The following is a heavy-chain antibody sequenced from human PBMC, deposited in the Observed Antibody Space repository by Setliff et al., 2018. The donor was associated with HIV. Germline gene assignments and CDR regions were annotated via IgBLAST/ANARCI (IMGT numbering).Heavy chain of an antibody. D-gene: IGHD6-19*01. CDR3: AKDRYSTGWHLDH. CDR1: GFSFGSYG. J-gene: IGHJ4*02. Sequence: LRLSCAASGFSFGSYGLHWVRQAPGKGLEWLTFIRYDGTNEYYADSVKGRFSISRDNSKNTVNLQMSSLIGEDTAVYYCAKDRYSTGWHLDHWGQGTPVTVSS. CDR2: IRYDGTNE. V-gene: IGHV3-30*02.